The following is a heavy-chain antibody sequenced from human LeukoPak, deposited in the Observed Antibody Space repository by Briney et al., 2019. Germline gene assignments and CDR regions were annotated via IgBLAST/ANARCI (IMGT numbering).Heavy chain of an antibody. Sequence: GGTLRLSCAASGFTFSSYGMTWVRQAPGKGLEWVGRIKSKTDGGTTDYAAPVKGRFTISRDDSKNTLYLQMNSLKTKDSAVYYCVRGVRYFDYWGQGTLVTVSS. CDR1: GFTFSSYG. CDR2: IKSKTDGGTT. CDR3: VRGVRYFDY. D-gene: IGHD3-10*01. V-gene: IGHV3-15*01. J-gene: IGHJ4*02.